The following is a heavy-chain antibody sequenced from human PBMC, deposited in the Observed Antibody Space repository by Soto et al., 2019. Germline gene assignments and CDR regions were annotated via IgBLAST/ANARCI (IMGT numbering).Heavy chain of an antibody. CDR2: ISYDGSER. D-gene: IGHD3-10*01. CDR1: GFSFSIYG. J-gene: IGHJ6*02. Sequence: QVQLVESGGGVVQPGRSLRLSCAASGFSFSIYGMHWVRQAPGKGLQWVAAISYDGSERYYADSVKGRFTISRDNSNNTLYLQMNSLRAEDTAVYYCAKDAVSGSRRVPFNYYGMDVWGQGTTVTASS. V-gene: IGHV3-30*18. CDR3: AKDAVSGSRRVPFNYYGMDV.